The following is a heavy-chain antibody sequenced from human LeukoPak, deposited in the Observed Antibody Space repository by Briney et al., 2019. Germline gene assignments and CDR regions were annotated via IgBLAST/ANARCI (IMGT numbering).Heavy chain of an antibody. J-gene: IGHJ5*02. CDR1: GDFVSSNSAA. D-gene: IGHD6-6*01. CDR3: ARDLGGSSSDYNCFDP. V-gene: IGHV6-1*01. Sequence: SQTLSLTCAISGDFVSSNSAAWNWIRQSPSRGLEWLGRTYYRSKWYSDYAVSVKSRITINPDTSKNQFSLQLNPVTPEDTAVYYCARDLGGSSSDYNCFDPWGQGTLVTVSS. CDR2: TYYRSKWYS.